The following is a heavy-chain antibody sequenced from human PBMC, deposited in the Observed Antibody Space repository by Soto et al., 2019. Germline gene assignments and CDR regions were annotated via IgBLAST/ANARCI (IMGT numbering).Heavy chain of an antibody. Sequence: GGSLRLSCAASGFTFSSYGMHWVRQAPGKGLEWVAVISYDGSNKYYADSVKGRFTISRDNSKNTLYLQMNSLRAEDTAVYYCAKDLSTVAEQLGFDYWGQGTLVTVSS. CDR1: GFTFSSYG. J-gene: IGHJ4*02. V-gene: IGHV3-30*18. CDR3: AKDLSTVAEQLGFDY. CDR2: ISYDGSNK. D-gene: IGHD1-1*01.